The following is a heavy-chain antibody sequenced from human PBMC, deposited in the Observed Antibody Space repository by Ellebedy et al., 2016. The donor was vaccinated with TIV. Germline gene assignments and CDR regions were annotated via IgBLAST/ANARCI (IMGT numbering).Heavy chain of an antibody. Sequence: AASVKVSCKASSPSAINWVRQAPGQGLEWKGWISPYNGHTDYAQNFQGRVTMTIDTSTTTAYMALRSLRSDDTAIYYCARRLEGSSPDAFYVWGQGTLVTVSS. J-gene: IGHJ3*01. CDR3: ARRLEGSSPDAFYV. CDR1: SPSA. CDR2: ISPYNGHT. D-gene: IGHD2-2*01. V-gene: IGHV1-18*01.